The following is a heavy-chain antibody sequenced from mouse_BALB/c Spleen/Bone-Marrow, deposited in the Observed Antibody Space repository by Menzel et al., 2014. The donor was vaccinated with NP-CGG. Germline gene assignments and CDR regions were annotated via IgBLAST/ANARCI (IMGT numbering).Heavy chain of an antibody. D-gene: IGHD1-1*01. CDR2: IFPGTGTT. V-gene: IGHV1S132*01. J-gene: IGHJ4*01. Sequence: VKEVDSGAELVKPGASVKLSCKTSGYTFTNHWIQWVKQRPGQGLGWIGEIFPGTGTTYYNEKFKGKATLTIDTSSSTAYMQLSSLTSEDSAVYFCARHYYGSSDAMDYWGQGTSVTVSS. CDR1: GYTFTNHW. CDR3: ARHYYGSSDAMDY.